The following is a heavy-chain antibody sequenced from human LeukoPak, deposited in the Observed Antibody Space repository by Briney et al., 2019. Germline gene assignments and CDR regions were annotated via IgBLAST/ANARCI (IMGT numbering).Heavy chain of an antibody. V-gene: IGHV3-33*01. CDR2: IQTGGDPK. Sequence: PGRSMKLSCAASGFSFSSNGSHWVRQAPGKGLEWVSFIQTGGDPKYYADSVRGRFTISRDNSKKTCSLQMDSLRAEDTSVYFCARDGRQWEQRPFDYWGQGTLVTVSS. D-gene: IGHD1-26*01. CDR1: GFSFSSNG. CDR3: ARDGRQWEQRPFDY. J-gene: IGHJ4*02.